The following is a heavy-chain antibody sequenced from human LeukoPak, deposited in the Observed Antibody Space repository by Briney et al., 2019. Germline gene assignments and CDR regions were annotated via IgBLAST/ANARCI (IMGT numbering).Heavy chain of an antibody. V-gene: IGHV4-38-2*01. CDR3: ARHEFGVVIISSWFDP. Sequence: SETLSLTXAVSGYSISSGYYWGWIRQPPGKGLEWIGRIYHSESTYYNPSLKSRVTISVDTSKNQFSLKLSSVTAADTAVYYCARHEFGVVIISSWFDPWGQGTLVTVSS. J-gene: IGHJ5*02. CDR1: GYSISSGYY. D-gene: IGHD3-3*01. CDR2: IYHSEST.